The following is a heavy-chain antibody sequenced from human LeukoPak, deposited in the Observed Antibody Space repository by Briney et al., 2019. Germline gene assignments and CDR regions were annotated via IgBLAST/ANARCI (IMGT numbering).Heavy chain of an antibody. V-gene: IGHV4-34*01. CDR3: ARTLRTGYYKSTILDY. CDR1: SGSFSVYY. J-gene: IGHJ4*02. Sequence: SETLSLTCALYSGSFSVYYWSWIRQPPERGLEWIGEINHSESTNYNTPLKSRVPISVDTSQNQFSFKLNSVNAADPAVYYLARTLRTGYYKSTILDYWGEGTLVTVSS. CDR2: INHSEST. D-gene: IGHD3-9*01.